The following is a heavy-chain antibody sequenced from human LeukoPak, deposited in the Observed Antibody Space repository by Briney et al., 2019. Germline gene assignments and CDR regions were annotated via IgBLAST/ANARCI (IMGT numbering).Heavy chain of an antibody. CDR1: GYTFTSYG. CDR3: ARNVEIYRLRSDYDSGY. D-gene: IGHD5-12*01. J-gene: IGHJ4*02. CDR2: IIPIFGTA. V-gene: IGHV1-69*13. Sequence: SVKVSCKASGYTFTSYGISWVRQAPGQGLEWMGGIIPIFGTANYAQKFQGRVTITADESTSTAYMELSSLRSEDTAVYYCARNVEIYRLRSDYDSGYWGQGTLVTVSS.